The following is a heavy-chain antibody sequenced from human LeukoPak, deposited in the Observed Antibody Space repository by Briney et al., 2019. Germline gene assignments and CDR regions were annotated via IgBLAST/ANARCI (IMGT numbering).Heavy chain of an antibody. CDR2: IKPNSGGT. V-gene: IGHV1-2*02. J-gene: IGHJ4*01. CDR3: ARVESSGSHQDDSFDT. CDR1: GYTFTGYY. Sequence: GASVKVSCKATGYTFTGYYMHWVRQAPGQGLEWMGWIKPNSGGTNNAQKFQGRVTMTRDTSISTAYMELSRLRSDDTAMYYCARVESSGSHQDDSFDTWGQGTLVTVSS. D-gene: IGHD6-19*01.